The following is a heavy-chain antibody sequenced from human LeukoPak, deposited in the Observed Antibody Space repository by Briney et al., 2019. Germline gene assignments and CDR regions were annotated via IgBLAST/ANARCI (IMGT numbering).Heavy chain of an antibody. J-gene: IGHJ4*02. CDR2: ISGSGGST. Sequence: GGSLRLSCAASGFTFSSYAMSWVRQAPGKGLEWVSAISGSGGSTYYADSVKGRFTTSRDNSNNTLYLQMNSLRAEDTAVYFCAKGYGESHFDSWGQGTLVTVSS. CDR3: AKGYGESHFDS. V-gene: IGHV3-23*01. CDR1: GFTFSSYA. D-gene: IGHD5-18*01.